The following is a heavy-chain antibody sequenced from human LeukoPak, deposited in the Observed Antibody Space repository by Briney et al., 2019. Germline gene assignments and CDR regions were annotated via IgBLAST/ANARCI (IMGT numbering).Heavy chain of an antibody. J-gene: IGHJ5*02. D-gene: IGHD3-22*01. V-gene: IGHV3-21*01. CDR1: GFTFSSYS. CDR3: ARDKKDHYYDSSGYSWFDP. Sequence: PGGSLRLSCAASGFTFSSYSMNWVRQAPGKGLEGVSSISSSSSYIYYADSVKGRFTISRDNAKNSLYLQMNSLRAEDTAVYYCARDKKDHYYDSSGYSWFDPWGQGTLVTVSS. CDR2: ISSSSSYI.